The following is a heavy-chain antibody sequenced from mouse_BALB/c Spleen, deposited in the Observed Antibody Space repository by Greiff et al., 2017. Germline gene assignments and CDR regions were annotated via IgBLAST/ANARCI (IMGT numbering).Heavy chain of an antibody. Sequence: EVKLQESGGGLVKPGGSLKLSCAASGFTFSSYTMSWVRQTPEKRLEWVATISSGGSYTYYPDSVKGRFTISRDNAKNTLYLQMSSLKSEDTAMYYCTRGGDGYYEYFDVWGAGTTVTVSS. CDR2: ISSGGSYT. CDR3: TRGGDGYYEYFDV. J-gene: IGHJ1*01. D-gene: IGHD2-3*01. CDR1: GFTFSSYT. V-gene: IGHV5-6-4*01.